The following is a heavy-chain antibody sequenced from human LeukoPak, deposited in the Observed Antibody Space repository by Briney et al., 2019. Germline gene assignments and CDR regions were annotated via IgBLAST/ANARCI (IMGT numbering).Heavy chain of an antibody. Sequence: ASVKVSCKASGYTFTDYYMSWVRQAPGQGLEWMGWINPNSGGTVYAQKFQGRVTMTRDTSISTAYMELSRLRSDDTAVYYCARLYGGGLLWFAEQTNYFDYWGQGTLVTVSS. CDR2: INPNSGGT. D-gene: IGHD3-10*01. J-gene: IGHJ4*02. V-gene: IGHV1-2*02. CDR3: ARLYGGGLLWFAEQTNYFDY. CDR1: GYTFTDYY.